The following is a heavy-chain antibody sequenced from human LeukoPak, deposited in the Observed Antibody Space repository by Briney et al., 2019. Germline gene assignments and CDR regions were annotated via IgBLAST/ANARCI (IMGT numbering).Heavy chain of an antibody. D-gene: IGHD3-10*01. CDR2: ISHSGRT. CDR1: GYSISSGYY. Sequence: SESLSLTCAVSGYSISSGYYWGWIRQPPGKGLEWIGSISHSGRTYYNPSLKSRVIMSVDTSKNQFSLRLSSVTAADTAVYYCARLSFGELSDWGRGTLVTVSS. CDR3: ARLSFGELSD. V-gene: IGHV4-38-2*01. J-gene: IGHJ4*02.